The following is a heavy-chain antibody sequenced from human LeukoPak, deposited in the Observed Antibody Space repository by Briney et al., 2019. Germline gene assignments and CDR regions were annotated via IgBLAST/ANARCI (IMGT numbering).Heavy chain of an antibody. D-gene: IGHD6-13*01. CDR3: AGGVSPLNYYFDY. J-gene: IGHJ4*02. CDR2: ISSDGSDT. CDR1: GFTFSTYW. V-gene: IGHV3-74*01. Sequence: PGGSLRLSCAASGFTFSTYWMHWVRQAPGKGLVWVSRISSDGSDTSYADSVKGRFTISRDNAKNTLYLQMNSLRAEDTAVYYCAGGVSPLNYYFDYWGQGTLVTVSS.